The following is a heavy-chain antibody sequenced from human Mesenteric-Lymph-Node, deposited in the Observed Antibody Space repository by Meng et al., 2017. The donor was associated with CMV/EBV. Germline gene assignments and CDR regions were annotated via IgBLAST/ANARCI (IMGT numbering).Heavy chain of an antibody. CDR3: AHTYYDFWSGYRRLGWFDP. CDR1: LSTSGVG. Sequence: LSTSGVGVGWFRQPPGKAREWLALIYWNDDKRYSPALKSRLTITKDTSKNQVVLTMTNMDPVDTATYYCAHTYYDFWSGYRRLGWFDPWGQGTLVTVSS. CDR2: IYWNDDK. J-gene: IGHJ5*02. V-gene: IGHV2-5*01. D-gene: IGHD3-3*01.